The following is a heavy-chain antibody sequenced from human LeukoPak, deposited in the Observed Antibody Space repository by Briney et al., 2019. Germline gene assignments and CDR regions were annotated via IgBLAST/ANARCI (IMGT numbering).Heavy chain of an antibody. CDR1: GFTLSSYN. CDR2: ISANSGTM. D-gene: IGHD2-2*01. J-gene: IGHJ6*03. V-gene: IGHV3-48*01. CDR3: ARDLSAMTPDFYYYYYMDV. Sequence: GGSLRLSCAASGFTLSSYNMNWVRQAPGKGLEWISYISANSGTMDYADSVKGRFTISRDNAENSLYLQMSSLRADDTAVYYCARDLSAMTPDFYYYYYMDVWGKGTTVTVSS.